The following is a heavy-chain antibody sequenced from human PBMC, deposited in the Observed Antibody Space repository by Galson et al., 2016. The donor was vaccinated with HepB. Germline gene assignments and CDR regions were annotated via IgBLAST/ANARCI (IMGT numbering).Heavy chain of an antibody. J-gene: IGHJ3*02. D-gene: IGHD3-16*01. V-gene: IGHV4-61*01. CDR3: ARFIWDWGSYSPPGAFDI. CDR1: GGSVSSGTYY. CDR2: INYSGGT. Sequence: SETLSLTCTVSGGSVSSGTYYWNWIRQVPGKGLEWIGYINYSGGTNYNPSLKSRVMLSVDTSKNQFSLKLNSVTAADTAVYYCARFIWDWGSYSPPGAFDIWGQGTMVTVSS.